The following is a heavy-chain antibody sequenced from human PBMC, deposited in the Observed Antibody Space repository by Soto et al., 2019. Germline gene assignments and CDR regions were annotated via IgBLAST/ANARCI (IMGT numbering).Heavy chain of an antibody. V-gene: IGHV3-30*18. CDR2: ISYDGSTQ. J-gene: IGHJ4*02. D-gene: IGHD5-12*01. Sequence: QVQLVESGGGVVQPGRSLRLSCAASGFTFSSYGMHWVRQAPGKGLEWVTVISYDGSTQYYADSVKGRFTISRDNSKNTLYLQVNSLRVEDTAVYYCAKNIGRYSSYDFGSWGQGTLVTVSS. CDR3: AKNIGRYSSYDFGS. CDR1: GFTFSSYG.